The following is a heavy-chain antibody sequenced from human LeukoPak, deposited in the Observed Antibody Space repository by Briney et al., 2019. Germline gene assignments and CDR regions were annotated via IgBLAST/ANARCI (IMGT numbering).Heavy chain of an antibody. Sequence: PSETLSLTCTVSGGSISSSSYYWGWIRQPPGKGLEWIGSIYYSGSTYYNPSPKSRVTISVDTSKNQVSLKLSSVTAADTAVYYCASRPDEYYYDSSGLDWFDPWGQGTLVTVSS. V-gene: IGHV4-39*01. CDR2: IYYSGST. CDR3: ASRPDEYYYDSSGLDWFDP. J-gene: IGHJ5*02. D-gene: IGHD3-22*01. CDR1: GGSISSSSYY.